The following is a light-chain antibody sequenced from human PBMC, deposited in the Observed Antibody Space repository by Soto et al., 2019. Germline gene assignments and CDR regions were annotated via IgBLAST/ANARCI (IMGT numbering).Light chain of an antibody. J-gene: IGKJ1*01. V-gene: IGKV3-20*01. CDR1: QSVSSSY. Sequence: EIVLTQSPGTLSLSPGERATLSCRASQSVSSSYLAWYHQKPGQAPRLLIYGASSRATGIPDRFSGSGSGTHFTLTISRLEPEDFAVYYCQQYGSSPTTFGKGTKVEIK. CDR3: QQYGSSPTT. CDR2: GAS.